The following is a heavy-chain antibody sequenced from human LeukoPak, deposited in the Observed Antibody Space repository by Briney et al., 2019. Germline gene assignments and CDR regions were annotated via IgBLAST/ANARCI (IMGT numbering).Heavy chain of an antibody. V-gene: IGHV4-34*01. CDR2: INHSGST. CDR1: GGSISSYY. D-gene: IGHD3-22*01. Sequence: SETLSLTCTVSGGSISSYYWSWIRQPPGKGLEWIGEINHSGSTNYNPSLKSRVTISVDTSKNQFSLKLSSVTAADTAVYYCARDPYYYDSSRVNWFDPWGQGTLVTVSS. J-gene: IGHJ5*02. CDR3: ARDPYYYDSSRVNWFDP.